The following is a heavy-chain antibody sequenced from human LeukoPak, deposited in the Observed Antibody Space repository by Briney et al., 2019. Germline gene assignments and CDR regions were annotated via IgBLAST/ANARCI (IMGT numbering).Heavy chain of an antibody. V-gene: IGHV5-51*01. J-gene: IGHJ3*02. CDR3: ARRFGISAAALNAFDI. D-gene: IGHD6-13*01. CDR1: GYSFTRYW. Sequence: GESLKISCKGSGYSFTRYWIGWVRQMPGKGLEWMGIIYPGDSDTRYSPSFQGQVTISADKSISTAYLQWSSLKASDTAMYYCARRFGISAAALNAFDIWGQGTMVTVSS. CDR2: IYPGDSDT.